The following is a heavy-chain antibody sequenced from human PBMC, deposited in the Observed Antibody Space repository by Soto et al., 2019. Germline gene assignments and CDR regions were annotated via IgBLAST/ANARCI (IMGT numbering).Heavy chain of an antibody. J-gene: IGHJ4*02. CDR3: ARDRDYYDSSGYYSS. CDR2: IYHSGST. CDR1: GGSISSSNW. Sequence: SETLSLTCAVSGGSISSSNWWSWVRQPPGKGLEWIGEIYHSGSTNYNPSLKSRVTISVDKSKNQFSLKLSSVTAADTAVYYCARDRDYYDSSGYYSSWGQGTLVTVSS. V-gene: IGHV4-4*02. D-gene: IGHD3-22*01.